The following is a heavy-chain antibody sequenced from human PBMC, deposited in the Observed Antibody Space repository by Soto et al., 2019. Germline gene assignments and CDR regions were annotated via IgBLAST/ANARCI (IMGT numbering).Heavy chain of an antibody. CDR1: ANPFTHYD. D-gene: IGHD1-26*01. V-gene: IGHV1-18*01. CDR3: AEFGGNYCGLDV. CDR2: ISGYNGNT. Sequence: ASVKVSCKSSANPFTHYDINWVRQAPGQGLEWMGWISGYNGNTKYAQKFQDRVTMTADTSTRTAFMAVRSLTSDDTGVYFCAEFGGNYCGLDVWGQGTTVTVSS. J-gene: IGHJ6*02.